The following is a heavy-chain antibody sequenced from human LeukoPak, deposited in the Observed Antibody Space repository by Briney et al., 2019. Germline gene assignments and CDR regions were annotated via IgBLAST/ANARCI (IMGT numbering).Heavy chain of an antibody. V-gene: IGHV1-8*01. J-gene: IGHJ6*02. CDR2: MNPNSGNT. CDR3: ARSLGIVVVPAAILGDYYYGMDV. D-gene: IGHD2-2*02. CDR1: GYTFTSYD. Sequence: ASVKVSCKASGYTFTSYDINWVRQATGQGLEWMGWMNPNSGNTGYAQKFQGRVTMTRNTSISTAYMELSSLRSEDTAVYYCARSLGIVVVPAAILGDYYYGMDVWGQGTTVTVSS.